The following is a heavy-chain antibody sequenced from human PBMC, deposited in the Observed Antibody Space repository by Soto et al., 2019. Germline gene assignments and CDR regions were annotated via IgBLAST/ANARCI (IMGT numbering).Heavy chain of an antibody. V-gene: IGHV4-4*02. CDR3: ARHILVTGTRGFAF. CDR2: ISYSGTT. Sequence: QVQLQESGPGLVKPSETLSLTCAVSGDSLSGTYWWSWVRQAPGGGLQWIGEISYSGTTHYDPSLMSRVTISMDKSRSEFSLTLISVTAADSASYYCARHILVTGTRGFAFWGQGILVTVSS. D-gene: IGHD6-19*01. CDR1: GDSLSGTYW. J-gene: IGHJ4*02.